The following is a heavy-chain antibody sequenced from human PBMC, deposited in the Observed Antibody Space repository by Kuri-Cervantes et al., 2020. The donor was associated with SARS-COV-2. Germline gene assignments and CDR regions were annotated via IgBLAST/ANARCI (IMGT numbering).Heavy chain of an antibody. CDR1: GYTFTSYG. D-gene: IGHD5-12*01. J-gene: IGHJ6*02. V-gene: IGHV1-18*01. CDR2: ISAYNGNT. Sequence: ASVKVSCKASGYTFTSYGISWVRQAPGQGLEWMGWISAYNGNTNYAQKLQGRVTMTKEKSTSTAYMELRSLRSDDTAVYYCARGGDIVATISFHFYAVDVWGQGTTVTVSS. CDR3: ARGGDIVATISFHFYAVDV.